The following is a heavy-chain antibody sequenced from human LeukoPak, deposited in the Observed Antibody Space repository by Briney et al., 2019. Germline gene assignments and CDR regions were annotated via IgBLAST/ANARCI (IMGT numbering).Heavy chain of an antibody. Sequence: SETLSLTCAVSGYSISSGYYWGWIRQPPGKGLEWIGSIYHSGSTYYNPSLKSRVTISVDTSKNQFSLKLSSVTAADTAVYYCARHRLAGLYPNWFDPWGRGTLVTVSS. CDR3: ARHRLAGLYPNWFDP. CDR2: IYHSGST. CDR1: GYSISSGYY. J-gene: IGHJ5*02. D-gene: IGHD2/OR15-2a*01. V-gene: IGHV4-38-2*01.